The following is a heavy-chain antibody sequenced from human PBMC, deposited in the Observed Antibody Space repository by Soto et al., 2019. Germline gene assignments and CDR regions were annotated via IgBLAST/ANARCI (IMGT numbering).Heavy chain of an antibody. V-gene: IGHV1-18*01. D-gene: IGHD2-2*01. CDR1: GYTFTSYG. CDR2: ISAYNVTP. CDR3: ARDRCSSASCSGIDP. J-gene: IGHJ5*02. Sequence: ASVKVSCKASGYTFTSYGISWVRQAPGQGLEWMGWISAYNVTPNYEQNLQGRVTMTTDTSTSTAYLELRSLRSDDTAVYYCARDRCSSASCSGIDPWGQGTLVTVSS.